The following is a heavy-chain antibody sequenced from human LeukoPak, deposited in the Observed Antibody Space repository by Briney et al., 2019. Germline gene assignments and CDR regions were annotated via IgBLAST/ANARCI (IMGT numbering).Heavy chain of an antibody. V-gene: IGHV1-69*05. CDR2: IIPIFGTA. CDR3: ATGGDYLIGY. D-gene: IGHD2/OR15-2a*01. Sequence: GASVKVSCKDSGGTFSSYAISWVRQAPGQGLEWMGGIIPIFGTANYAQKFLGRVTITTDESTSTAYMELSSLRSEDTAVYYCATGGDYLIGYWGQGILVTVSS. CDR1: GGTFSSYA. J-gene: IGHJ4*02.